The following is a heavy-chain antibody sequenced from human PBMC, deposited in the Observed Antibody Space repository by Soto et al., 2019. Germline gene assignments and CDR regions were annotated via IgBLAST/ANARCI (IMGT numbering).Heavy chain of an antibody. CDR3: ARLSSYDILTGYRYDAFDI. V-gene: IGHV4-59*08. D-gene: IGHD3-9*01. CDR2: IYYSGST. J-gene: IGHJ3*02. CDR1: GGSISSYY. Sequence: SEPLSLTCTVSGGSISSYYWSWIRQPPGKGLEWIGYIYYSGSTNYNPSLKSRVTISVDTSKNQFSLKLSSVTAADTAVYYCARLSSYDILTGYRYDAFDIWGQGTMVTVSS.